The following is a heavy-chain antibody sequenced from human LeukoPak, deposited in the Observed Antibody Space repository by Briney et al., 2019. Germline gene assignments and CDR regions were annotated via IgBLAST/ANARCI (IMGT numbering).Heavy chain of an antibody. CDR3: ARSDIVVVPAAIPLDY. J-gene: IGHJ4*02. V-gene: IGHV1-18*01. CDR1: G. CDR2: ISAYNGNT. D-gene: IGHD2-2*02. Sequence: GISWVRQAPGQGLEWMGWISAYNGNTNYAQKLQGRVTMTTDTSTSTAYMELRSLRSDDTAVYYCARSDIVVVPAAIPLDYWGQGTLVTVSS.